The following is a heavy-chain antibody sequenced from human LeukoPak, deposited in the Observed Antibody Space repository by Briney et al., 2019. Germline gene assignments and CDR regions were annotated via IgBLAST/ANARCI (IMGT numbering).Heavy chain of an antibody. CDR2: VGSYSGNI. D-gene: IGHD5-12*01. Sequence: GASVKVSCKASGYTFTSYGITWVRQAPGQGLEWMGWVGSYSGNINYAEKFQGRATMTTDTSTSTAYMELRSLRSDDTAVYYCARVVAKVGTDYWGQGSLVTVSS. J-gene: IGHJ4*02. CDR3: ARVVAKVGTDY. CDR1: GYTFTSYG. V-gene: IGHV1-18*01.